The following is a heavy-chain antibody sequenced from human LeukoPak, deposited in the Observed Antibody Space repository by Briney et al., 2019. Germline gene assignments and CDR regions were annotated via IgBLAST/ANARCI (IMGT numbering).Heavy chain of an antibody. CDR1: GYSFTTYW. V-gene: IGHV5-51*01. D-gene: IGHD2-2*01. CDR2: IYPGDSDT. Sequence: GESLKISCKGSGYSFTTYWIAWVRQMPGKGLEWLGIIYPGDSDTRYSPSFQGQVTISADKSISTAYLQWSSLKASDSAIYYCARKSTDMDVWGQGTTVTVSS. J-gene: IGHJ6*02. CDR3: ARKSTDMDV.